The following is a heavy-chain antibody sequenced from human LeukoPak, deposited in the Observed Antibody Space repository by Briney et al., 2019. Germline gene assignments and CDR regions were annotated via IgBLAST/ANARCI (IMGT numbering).Heavy chain of an antibody. V-gene: IGHV1-24*01. D-gene: IGHD5-12*01. CDR1: GYTLTELS. CDR2: FDPEDGET. J-gene: IGHJ4*02. Sequence: ASVNVSCKVSGYTLTELSMHWVRQAPGKGLEWMGGFDPEDGETIYAQKFQGRVTMTEDTSTDTAYMELSSLRSEDTAVYYCATDLATIRKKEYWGQGTLVTVSS. CDR3: ATDLATIRKKEY.